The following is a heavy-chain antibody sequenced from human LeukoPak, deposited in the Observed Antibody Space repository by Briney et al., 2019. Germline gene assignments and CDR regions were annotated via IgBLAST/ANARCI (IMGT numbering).Heavy chain of an antibody. CDR2: ISWKSGSI. J-gene: IGHJ3*02. Sequence: GGSLRLSCAASGFTFDDYAMHWVRQAPGKGLEWVSGISWKSGSIGYADSVKGRFTVSRDNAKNSLHLQMNSLRPEDTALYYCAKAFFGAFDIWGQGTMVTVSS. V-gene: IGHV3-9*01. CDR1: GFTFDDYA. D-gene: IGHD3-16*01. CDR3: AKAFFGAFDI.